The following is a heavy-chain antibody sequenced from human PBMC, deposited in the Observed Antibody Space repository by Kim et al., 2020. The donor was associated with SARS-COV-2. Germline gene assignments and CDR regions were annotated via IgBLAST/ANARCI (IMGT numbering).Heavy chain of an antibody. CDR2: IYYSGST. V-gene: IGHV4-59*01. CDR3: ARSIDYLTWFDP. J-gene: IGHJ5*02. D-gene: IGHD4-17*01. CDR1: GGSISSYY. Sequence: SETLSLTCTVSGGSISSYYWSWIRQPPGKGLEWIGYIYYSGSTNYNPSLKSRVNISVDTSKNQFSLKLSSVTAADTAVFYCARSIDYLTWFDPWGQGTLVTVSS.